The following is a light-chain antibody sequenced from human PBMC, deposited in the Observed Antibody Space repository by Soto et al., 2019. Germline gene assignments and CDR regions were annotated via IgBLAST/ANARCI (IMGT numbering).Light chain of an antibody. CDR2: DAS. CDR3: QQRSNWHPGT. V-gene: IGKV3D-11*02. Sequence: EIVLIQSPATLSLSPGERATLSCRASQSVGSYLASYQHKPGQAARLLISDASNRATGIPARFSGSGPGTDFTLTTSSLEPEDFAVYYCQQRSNWHPGTFGQGTRLEI. CDR1: QSVGSY. J-gene: IGKJ5*01.